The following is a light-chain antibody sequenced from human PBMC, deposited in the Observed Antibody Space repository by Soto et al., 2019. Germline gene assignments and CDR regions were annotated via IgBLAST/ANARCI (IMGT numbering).Light chain of an antibody. CDR2: DVS. Sequence: QSALTQPASVSGSPGQSITISCTGTSSDVGGYNYVSWYQQHPGKAPKLMIXDVSXXPXGVSNRFSGSKSGNTASLTISGXXXXXXXXYYCSSYTSSSTLVFGGGTKLTVL. CDR1: SSDVGGYNY. CDR3: SSYTSSSTLV. J-gene: IGLJ3*02. V-gene: IGLV2-14*01.